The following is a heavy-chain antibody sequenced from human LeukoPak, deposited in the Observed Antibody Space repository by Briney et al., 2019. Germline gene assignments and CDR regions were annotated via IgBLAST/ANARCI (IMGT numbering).Heavy chain of an antibody. CDR1: GFTFTTYW. Sequence: GGSLRLSCAASGFTFTTYWMSWVRQAPGKGLEWVSSISASGVMTYYADSVKGRFTVSRDNSKNSLYLQMSSLTAADTAVYYCAKDRSIGTYYTFDHWGQGTLVVVSS. CDR3: AKDRSIGTYYTFDH. V-gene: IGHV3-23*01. J-gene: IGHJ4*02. CDR2: ISASGVMT. D-gene: IGHD1-26*01.